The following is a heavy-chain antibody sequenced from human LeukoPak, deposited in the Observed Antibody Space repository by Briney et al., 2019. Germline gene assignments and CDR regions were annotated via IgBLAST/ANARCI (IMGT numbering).Heavy chain of an antibody. D-gene: IGHD1-26*01. CDR1: GFTFSSYS. J-gene: IGHJ4*02. V-gene: IGHV3-48*01. CDR2: ISYSSTTI. CDR3: TRDLGATAY. Sequence: GGSLRLSCAASGFTFSSYSMNWVRQAPGKGLEWVSYISYSSTTIYYADSVKGRFTISRDNAKNSLYLQINSLRAEDTAVYYCTRDLGATAYFGQGTLVTVSS.